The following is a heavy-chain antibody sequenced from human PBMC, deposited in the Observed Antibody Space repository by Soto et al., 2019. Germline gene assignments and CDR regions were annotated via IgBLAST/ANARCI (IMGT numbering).Heavy chain of an antibody. CDR3: ARLDY. Sequence: SETLSLTCSVSGYSINGSHFYWGWIRQPPGKGLEWIGGIHHSGTTYYNPSLESRVTISVDTSKNQFSLNLRSVTASDTAVYYCARLDYWGQGTLVTVSS. J-gene: IGHJ4*02. CDR1: GYSINGSHFY. V-gene: IGHV4-39*01. CDR2: IHHSGTT.